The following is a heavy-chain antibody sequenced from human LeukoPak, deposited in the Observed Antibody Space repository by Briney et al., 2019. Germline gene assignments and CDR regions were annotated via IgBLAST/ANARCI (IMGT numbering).Heavy chain of an antibody. J-gene: IGHJ5*02. V-gene: IGHV4-34*01. CDR3: AGQIAVAKGVVWFDP. Sequence: SETLSLTCAVYGGSFSGYYWSWIRQPPGKGLEWIGEINHSGSTNYNPSLKSRVTISVDTSKNQFSLKLSSVTAADTAVHYCAGQIAVAKGVVWFDPWGQGTLVTVSS. CDR2: INHSGST. D-gene: IGHD6-19*01. CDR1: GGSFSGYY.